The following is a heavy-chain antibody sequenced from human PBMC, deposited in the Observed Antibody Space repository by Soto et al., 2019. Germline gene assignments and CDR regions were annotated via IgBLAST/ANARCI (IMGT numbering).Heavy chain of an antibody. CDR3: ARGAFYGVYRGCSSSDSDY. V-gene: IGHV3-48*01. J-gene: IGHJ4*02. CDR1: GFSFSTYG. CDR2: ISSSSSTI. D-gene: IGHD4-17*01. Sequence: EVQLVESGGGLVQPGGSLRLSCTVSGFSFSTYGMNWVRQAAGKGLEWVSYISSSSSTISYADSVKGRFTISRDNAKDLLYLQMNSLGADDTAVYHCARGAFYGVYRGCSSSDSDYWGQGTLVSVSS.